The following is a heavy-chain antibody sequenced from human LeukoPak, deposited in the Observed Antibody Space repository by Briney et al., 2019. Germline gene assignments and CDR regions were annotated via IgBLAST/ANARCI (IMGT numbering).Heavy chain of an antibody. CDR2: ISSSGSTI. Sequence: GGSLRLSCAASGFTFSDYYMSWIRQAPGKGLEGVSYISSSGSTIYYADSVKGRFTISRDNAKNSLYLQMNSLRAEDTAVYYCARGQPLSLNWFDPWGQGTLVTVSS. CDR1: GFTFSDYY. V-gene: IGHV3-11*01. CDR3: ARGQPLSLNWFDP. D-gene: IGHD6-13*01. J-gene: IGHJ5*02.